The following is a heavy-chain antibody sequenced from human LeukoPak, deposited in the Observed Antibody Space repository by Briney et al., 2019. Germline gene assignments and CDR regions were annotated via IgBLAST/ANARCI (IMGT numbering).Heavy chain of an antibody. V-gene: IGHV1-8*01. D-gene: IGHD5-12*01. J-gene: IGHJ4*02. Sequence: ASVXVXCKXXGYTFTSYDINWVRQATGQGLEWMGWMNPNRGNTGYAQKFQGRVTMTRNTSISTAYMELSSLRSEDTAVYYCARGRDIVATVDYWGQGTLVTVSS. CDR2: MNPNRGNT. CDR3: ARGRDIVATVDY. CDR1: GYTFTSYD.